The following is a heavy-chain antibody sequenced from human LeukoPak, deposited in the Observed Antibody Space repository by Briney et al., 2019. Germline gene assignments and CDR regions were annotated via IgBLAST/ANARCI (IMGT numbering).Heavy chain of an antibody. CDR3: ARDPYHYGSGSPHGMDV. Sequence: ASVKVSCKASGYSFIGYYMHWVRQAPGQGLEWMGWINPNSGGTNYAQKFQGRVIMTRDTSISTAFMELSSLRSDDTAVYYCARDPYHYGSGSPHGMDVWGQGTTVTVSS. CDR2: INPNSGGT. CDR1: GYSFIGYY. J-gene: IGHJ6*02. V-gene: IGHV1-2*02. D-gene: IGHD3-10*01.